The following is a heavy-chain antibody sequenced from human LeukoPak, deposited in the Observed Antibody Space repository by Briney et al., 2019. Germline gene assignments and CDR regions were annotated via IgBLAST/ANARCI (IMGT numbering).Heavy chain of an antibody. CDR2: IRFDGSNK. J-gene: IGHJ4*02. V-gene: IGHV3-30*02. D-gene: IGHD1-26*01. CDR1: GFTFTNYG. Sequence: QSGGSLRLSCAASGFTFTNYGMHWVRQAPGKGLEWVAFIRFDGSNKYYADSVRGRCTISRDNSKNTLYLQMNSLRAEDTAVYYCAKDPLVRYSGTYLEYWGQGTLVTVSS. CDR3: AKDPLVRYSGTYLEY.